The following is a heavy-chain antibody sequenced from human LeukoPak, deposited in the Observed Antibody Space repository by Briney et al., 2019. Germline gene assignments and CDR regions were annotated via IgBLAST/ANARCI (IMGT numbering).Heavy chain of an antibody. Sequence: GGSLRLSCAASGFTFTTYWMTWVRQAQGKGLEWVGRIKTKGEGGTVDYAAPVKGRFTISRDGSKNTLYLQMNSLKTEDTAIYYCMSDLDNWGQGTLVTVSS. CDR3: MSDLDN. J-gene: IGHJ4*02. V-gene: IGHV3-15*01. CDR2: IKTKGEGGTV. CDR1: GFTFTTYW.